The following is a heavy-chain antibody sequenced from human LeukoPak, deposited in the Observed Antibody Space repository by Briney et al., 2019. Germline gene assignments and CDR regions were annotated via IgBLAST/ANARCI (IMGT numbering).Heavy chain of an antibody. V-gene: IGHV3-48*03. D-gene: IGHD3-10*01. J-gene: IGHJ4*02. CDR2: ISSRATAI. Sequence: GGSLRLSCAASGFTFSSYEMNWVRQAPGKGLEWVSYISSRATAIYYADSVKGRFTISRDNAKNSLYLQMNSLRAEDTAVYYCARETKRFGELLGGWQYYFDYWGQGTLVTVSS. CDR3: ARETKRFGELLGGWQYYFDY. CDR1: GFTFSSYE.